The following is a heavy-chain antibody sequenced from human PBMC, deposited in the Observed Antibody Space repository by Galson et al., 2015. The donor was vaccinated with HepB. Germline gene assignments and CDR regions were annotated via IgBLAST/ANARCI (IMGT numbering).Heavy chain of an antibody. V-gene: IGHV1-69*05. CDR1: GGTFSSYA. CDR2: IIPIIGTA. D-gene: IGHD3-10*01. J-gene: IGHJ4*02. CDR3: ARGRAGYYYEAGYYFDY. Sequence: SVKVSCKASGGTFSSYAISWVRQAPGQGLEWMGGIIPIIGTANYAQKFQGRVTMTTDTSTSTAYMELRSLRSDDTAVYYCARGRAGYYYEAGYYFDYWGQGTLVTVSS.